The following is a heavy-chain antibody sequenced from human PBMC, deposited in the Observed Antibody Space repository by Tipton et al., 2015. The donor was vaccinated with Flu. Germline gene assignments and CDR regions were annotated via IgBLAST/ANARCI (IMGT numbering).Heavy chain of an antibody. V-gene: IGHV3-66*02. Sequence: SLRLSCAVSGFTVSTSYISWVRQAAGKGLERVSAIDSGGTTYYADSVKGRFAISRDNSKNMVYLQLNSLRLEDTAVFYCARISSWGQGIPVSVSS. CDR1: GFTVSTSY. J-gene: IGHJ4*02. CDR3: ARISS. D-gene: IGHD6-13*01. CDR2: IDSGGTT.